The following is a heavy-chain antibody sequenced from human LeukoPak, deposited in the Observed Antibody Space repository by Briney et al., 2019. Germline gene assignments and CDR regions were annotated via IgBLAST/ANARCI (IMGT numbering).Heavy chain of an antibody. D-gene: IGHD6-13*01. J-gene: IGHJ4*02. CDR3: ARVHSSSCGNDY. Sequence: SETLSLTCAVYGGSFSGYYWSWIRQPPGKGLEWIGEINHSGSTNYNPSLKSRVTISVDTSKNQFSLKLSSVTAADTAVYYCARVHSSSCGNDYWGQGTLVTVSS. CDR2: INHSGST. V-gene: IGHV4-34*01. CDR1: GGSFSGYY.